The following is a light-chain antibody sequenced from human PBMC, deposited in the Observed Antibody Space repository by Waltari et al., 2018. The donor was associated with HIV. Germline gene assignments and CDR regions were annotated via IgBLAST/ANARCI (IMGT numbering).Light chain of an antibody. J-gene: IGKJ1*01. CDR1: QKILYSANNKNY. Sequence: DIAMTQSPDTLTVSLGERATINCRSSQKILYSANNKNYFAWYQQKSGHPPKVLFYWASTRESGVPNRFSGSGSGTDFTLTISSVQAEDVAVYYCQQYYSLPWTFGQGTKVEI. CDR3: QQYYSLPWT. CDR2: WAS. V-gene: IGKV4-1*01.